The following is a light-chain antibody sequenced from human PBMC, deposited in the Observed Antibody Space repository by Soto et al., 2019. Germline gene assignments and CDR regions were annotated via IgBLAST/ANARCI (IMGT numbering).Light chain of an antibody. J-gene: IGLJ1*01. Sequence: QSVLTQPPSVSGAPGQRVTISCIGSSSNIGAGYDVQWYQQLPGTAPKLLMYGNTNRPSGVPDRFSGSKSGTSASLAITGLQAEDDAEYYCQSYDSNLTALYVFGTGTKVTVL. CDR2: GNT. CDR1: SSNIGAGYD. CDR3: QSYDSNLTALYV. V-gene: IGLV1-40*01.